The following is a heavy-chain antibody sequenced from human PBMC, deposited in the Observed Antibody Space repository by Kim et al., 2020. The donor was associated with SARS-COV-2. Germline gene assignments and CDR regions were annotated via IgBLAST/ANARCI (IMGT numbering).Heavy chain of an antibody. V-gene: IGHV3-7*01. CDR1: GVTVSSYW. Sequence: GGSLRLSCADSGVTVSSYWETWVRQAPGKGLERVANIKRDGSEKYYGVTVKGRFTLSRDNAKSKVYLQMNSLRSEDEAVYYCGISGIWGQGTRVTVSS. CDR3: GISGI. J-gene: IGHJ4*02. CDR2: IKRDGSEK.